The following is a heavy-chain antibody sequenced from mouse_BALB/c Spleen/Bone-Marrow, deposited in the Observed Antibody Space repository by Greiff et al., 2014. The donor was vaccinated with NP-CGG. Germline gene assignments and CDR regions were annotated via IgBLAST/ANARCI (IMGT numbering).Heavy chain of an antibody. J-gene: IGHJ4*01. V-gene: IGHV1-80*01. Sequence: VKLQESGAELVRPGSSVKISCKASGYAFSSYWMNWVKQRPGQGLEWIGQIYPGDGDTNYNGKFKGKATLTADKSSSTAYMQLSRLTSEHSAVYFCAREGYGYDEGSHALDYWGQGTSVTVSS. CDR1: GYAFSSYW. D-gene: IGHD2-2*01. CDR2: IYPGDGDT. CDR3: AREGYGYDEGSHALDY.